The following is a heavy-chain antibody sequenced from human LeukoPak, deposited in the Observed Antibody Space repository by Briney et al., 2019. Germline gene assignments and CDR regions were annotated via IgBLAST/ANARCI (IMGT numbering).Heavy chain of an antibody. V-gene: IGHV3-7*01. J-gene: IGHJ4*02. D-gene: IGHD6-19*01. Sequence: GGSLRLSCAASGFTFSSYVMNWVRQAPGKGLEWVANIKQDGSEKYYVDSVKGRFTISRDNAKNSLYLQMNSLRAKDTAVYYCARDLGYSSGPSDYYFDYWGQGTLVTVSS. CDR3: ARDLGYSSGPSDYYFDY. CDR2: IKQDGSEK. CDR1: GFTFSSYV.